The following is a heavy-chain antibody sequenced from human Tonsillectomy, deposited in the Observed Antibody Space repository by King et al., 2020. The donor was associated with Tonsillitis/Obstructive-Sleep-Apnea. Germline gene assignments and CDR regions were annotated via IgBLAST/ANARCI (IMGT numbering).Heavy chain of an antibody. CDR1: GFTFSNYW. Sequence: VQLVESGGGLVQPGGSLRLSCAASGFTFSNYWMNWVRQAPGKGLEWVANIKQDGSEKYYVDSVKGRFTISRDNAKNSLYLQMNSLRAEDTALYYCARERAWVPDYWGPGTLVTVSS. J-gene: IGHJ4*02. CDR3: ARERAWVPDY. D-gene: IGHD7-27*01. V-gene: IGHV3-7*03. CDR2: IKQDGSEK.